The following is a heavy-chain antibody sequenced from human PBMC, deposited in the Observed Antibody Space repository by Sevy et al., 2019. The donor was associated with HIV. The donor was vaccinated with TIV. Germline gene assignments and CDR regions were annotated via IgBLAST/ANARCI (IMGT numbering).Heavy chain of an antibody. D-gene: IGHD6-19*01. CDR1: GFTVSSNY. CDR2: IYSGGST. V-gene: IGHV3-53*01. CDR3: ARDIAVAGNDAFDI. Sequence: GGSLRLSCAASGFTVSSNYMSWVRQAPGKGLEWVSVIYSGGSTYYADSVKGRFTISRDNSKNTLYLQMNSLRAEDTAVYYCARDIAVAGNDAFDIWGLGTMVTVSS. J-gene: IGHJ3*02.